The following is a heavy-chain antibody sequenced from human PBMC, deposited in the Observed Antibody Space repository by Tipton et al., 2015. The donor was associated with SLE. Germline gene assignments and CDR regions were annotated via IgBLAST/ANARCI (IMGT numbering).Heavy chain of an antibody. V-gene: IGHV3-7*01. CDR1: GFSFSNYW. J-gene: IGHJ3*02. D-gene: IGHD3-3*01. Sequence: SLRLSCAASGFSFSNYWMSWVRQAPGKGLEWVANINQDGSVKYFVDSVKGRFTISRDNAKNSFYLQMHSLRAEDTALYYCARDYDFWSGQMDAFDIWGQGTMVTVSS. CDR3: ARDYDFWSGQMDAFDI. CDR2: INQDGSVK.